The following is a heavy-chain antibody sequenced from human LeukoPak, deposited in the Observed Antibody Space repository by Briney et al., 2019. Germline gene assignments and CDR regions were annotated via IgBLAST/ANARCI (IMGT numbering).Heavy chain of an antibody. V-gene: IGHV3-74*01. CDR3: ATAGSYRFDH. CDR1: GFTFDDYA. J-gene: IGHJ4*02. D-gene: IGHD3-16*02. Sequence: GGSLRLSCAASGFTFDDYAMHWVRQAPGKGLMWVSRMNSGGSTINYADSVKGRFTISRDNAKNTLYLQMDTLRAEDTAVYYCATAGSYRFDHWGQGTLVTVSS. CDR2: MNSGGSTI.